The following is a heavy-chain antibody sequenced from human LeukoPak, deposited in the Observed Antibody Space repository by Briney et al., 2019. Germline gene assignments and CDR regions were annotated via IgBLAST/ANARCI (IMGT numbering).Heavy chain of an antibody. Sequence: GGSLRLSCAASGFTFSSYSMNWVRQAPGKGLEWVSSISSSSSYIYYADSVKGRFTISRDNAKNSLYLQMNSLRAEDTAVYYCVRDKRAVAGNLLIDYWGQGTLVTVSS. CDR2: ISSSSSYI. CDR3: VRDKRAVAGNLLIDY. V-gene: IGHV3-21*01. CDR1: GFTFSSYS. J-gene: IGHJ4*02. D-gene: IGHD6-19*01.